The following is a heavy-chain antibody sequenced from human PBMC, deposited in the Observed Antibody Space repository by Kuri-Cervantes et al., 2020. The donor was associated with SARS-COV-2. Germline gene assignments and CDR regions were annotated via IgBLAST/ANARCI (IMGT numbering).Heavy chain of an antibody. CDR2: ISSSSSYI. D-gene: IGHD5-12*01. CDR1: GFTFSSYS. V-gene: IGHV3-21*04. J-gene: IGHJ4*02. Sequence: GESLKISCAASGFTFSSYSMNWVRQAPGKGLEWVSSISSSSSYIYYADSVKGRFTISRDNAKNSLYLQMNSLRAEDTALYYCAREGRGYAYFDYWGQGTLVTVSS. CDR3: AREGRGYAYFDY.